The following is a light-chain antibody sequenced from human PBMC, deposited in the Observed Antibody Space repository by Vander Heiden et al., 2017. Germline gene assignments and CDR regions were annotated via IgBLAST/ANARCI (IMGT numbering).Light chain of an antibody. CDR1: QSLLYRDGNNY. V-gene: IGKV2-28*01. CDR2: LGS. Sequence: VLTQSPLFLPVTPGESASISCRSSQSLLYRDGNNYLDWYLQKPGQSPKLLIYLGSTRASGVPERFTGSGSGTDFALKITRVEAEDVGIYYCMQPLQTPRTFGQGTKVEI. CDR3: MQPLQTPRT. J-gene: IGKJ1*01.